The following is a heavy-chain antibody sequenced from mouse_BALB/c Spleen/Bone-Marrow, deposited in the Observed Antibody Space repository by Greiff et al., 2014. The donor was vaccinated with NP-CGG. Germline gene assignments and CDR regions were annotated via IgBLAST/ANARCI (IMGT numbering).Heavy chain of an antibody. Sequence: QVHVKQSGPGLVQPSQSLSITCTVSGFSLTTYGVHWVRQSPGKGLEWLGVIWTGGSTDYNAAFISRLNISKDNSKSQVFFEMNSLQTNDTAIYYCARNHRGYYFDYWGQGTTLTVSS. CDR1: GFSLTTYG. V-gene: IGHV2-2*02. CDR3: ARNHRGYYFDY. CDR2: IWTGGST. D-gene: IGHD3-1*01. J-gene: IGHJ2*01.